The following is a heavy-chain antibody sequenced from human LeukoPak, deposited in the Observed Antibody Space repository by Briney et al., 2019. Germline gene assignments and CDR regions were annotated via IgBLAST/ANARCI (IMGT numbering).Heavy chain of an antibody. V-gene: IGHV4-4*07. CDR3: ARHRSPLESFHH. Sequence: PSETLSLTCTVSGGSISIYYWSWVRQPAGKGLEWIGRIYASGITNYNPSLKSRVTMSVDTSKNQFSLKLSSVTAADTAMYYCARHRSPLESFHHWGQGTLVTVSS. J-gene: IGHJ1*01. D-gene: IGHD3-3*01. CDR2: IYASGIT. CDR1: GGSISIYY.